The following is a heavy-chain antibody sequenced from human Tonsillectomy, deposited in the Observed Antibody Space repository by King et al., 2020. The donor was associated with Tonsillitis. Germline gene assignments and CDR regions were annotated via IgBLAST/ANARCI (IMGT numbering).Heavy chain of an antibody. CDR1: GFTFSRYA. CDR2: MSFDGSTK. V-gene: IGHV3-30-3*01. Sequence: HVQLVESGGGVVQPGRSLRLSCADSGFTFSRYAMHWVRQAPGKGLEWVAVMSFDGSTKYYADSVKGRFTISRDNSKNTLYLQMTSLRPEDTAVYYCARALLVPAPVSNYYYGMDVWGQGTPVTVSS. D-gene: IGHD2-2*01. J-gene: IGHJ6*02. CDR3: ARALLVPAPVSNYYYGMDV.